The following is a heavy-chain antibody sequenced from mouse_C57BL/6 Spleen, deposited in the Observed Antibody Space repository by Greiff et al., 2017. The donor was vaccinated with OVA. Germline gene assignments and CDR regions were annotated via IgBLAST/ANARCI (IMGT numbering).Heavy chain of an antibody. CDR3: AILTMVTTKAMDY. Sequence: VQLQQPGAELVKPGASVKVSCKASGYTFTSYWMHWVKQRPGQGLEWIGRIHPSDSDTNYNQKFKGKATLTVVKSSSTAYMQLSSLTSEDSAVYYCAILTMVTTKAMDYWGQGTSVTVSS. CDR1: GYTFTSYW. V-gene: IGHV1-74*01. D-gene: IGHD2-2*01. CDR2: IHPSDSDT. J-gene: IGHJ4*01.